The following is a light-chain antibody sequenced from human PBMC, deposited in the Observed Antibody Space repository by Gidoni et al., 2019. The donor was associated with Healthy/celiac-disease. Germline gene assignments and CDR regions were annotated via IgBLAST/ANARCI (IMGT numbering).Light chain of an antibody. CDR3: QQYYSTPYT. CDR1: QSVLYSSHNENY. Sequence: DIVMTQSPESLAVSLGERATINCKSSQSVLYSSHNENYLAWYQQKPGQPPKLLIYWASSRESGVPDRFSGAGSGTEFTLSISSLQAEDVAVYYCQQYYSTPYTFGQGTKLEIK. V-gene: IGKV4-1*01. J-gene: IGKJ2*01. CDR2: WAS.